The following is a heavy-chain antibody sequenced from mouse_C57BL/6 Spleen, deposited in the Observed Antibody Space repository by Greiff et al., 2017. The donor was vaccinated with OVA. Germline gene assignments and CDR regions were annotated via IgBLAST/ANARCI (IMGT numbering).Heavy chain of an antibody. CDR3: TRDLITTVVGRFAY. CDR1: GFTFSSYA. V-gene: IGHV5-9-1*02. J-gene: IGHJ3*01. D-gene: IGHD1-1*01. CDR2: ISSGGDYI. Sequence: EVKLVESGEGLVKPGGSLKLSCAASGFTFSSYAMSWVRQTPEKRLEWVAYISSGGDYIYYADTVKGRFTISRDNARNTLYLQMSSLKSEDTAMYYCTRDLITTVVGRFAYWGQGTLVTVSA.